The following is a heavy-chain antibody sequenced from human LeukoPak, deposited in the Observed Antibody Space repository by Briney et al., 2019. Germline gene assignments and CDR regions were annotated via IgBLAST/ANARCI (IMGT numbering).Heavy chain of an antibody. Sequence: PGGSLRLSCAASGFAFERYTMTWVRQAPGKGLEWVSLISDTSSDINYAESVRGRFTISRDNAKNSLFLQMDSLRVEDTAIYYCAKVSFSAFHKYLDSWGQGTLVTVSS. CDR1: GFAFERYT. CDR2: ISDTSSDI. D-gene: IGHD1-26*01. V-gene: IGHV3-21*04. CDR3: AKVSFSAFHKYLDS. J-gene: IGHJ4*02.